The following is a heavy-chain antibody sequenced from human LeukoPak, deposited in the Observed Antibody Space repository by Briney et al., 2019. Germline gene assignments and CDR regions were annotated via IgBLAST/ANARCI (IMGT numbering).Heavy chain of an antibody. V-gene: IGHV4-34*01. Sequence: PPETLSLTCAVYGGSFSGYYWSWIRQPPGKGLEWIGEINHSGSTNYNPSLKSRVTISVDTSKNQFSLKLSSVTAADTAVYYCARDRSSGYSSGWYGGNYFDYWGQGTLVTVSS. CDR2: INHSGST. CDR3: ARDRSSGYSSGWYGGNYFDY. J-gene: IGHJ4*02. D-gene: IGHD6-19*01. CDR1: GGSFSGYY.